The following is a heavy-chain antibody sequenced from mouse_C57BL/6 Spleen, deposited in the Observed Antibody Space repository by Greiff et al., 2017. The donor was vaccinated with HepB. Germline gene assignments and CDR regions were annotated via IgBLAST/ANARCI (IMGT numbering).Heavy chain of an antibody. CDR2: ISNLAYSI. Sequence: EVQLVESGGGLVQPGGSLKLSCAASGFTFSDYGMAWVRQAPRKGPEWVAFISNLAYSIYYADTVTGRFTISRENAKNTLYLEMSSLRSEDTAMYYCARLYRGYFDVWGTGTTVTVSS. CDR3: ARLYRGYFDV. V-gene: IGHV5-15*01. CDR1: GFTFSDYG. D-gene: IGHD5-1-1*01. J-gene: IGHJ1*03.